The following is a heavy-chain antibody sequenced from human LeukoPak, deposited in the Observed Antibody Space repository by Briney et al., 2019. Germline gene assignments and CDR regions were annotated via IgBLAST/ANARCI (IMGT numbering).Heavy chain of an antibody. Sequence: GASVKVSCKASGYTFTGYYMHWVRQAPGQGLEWMGWINPNSGGTNYSQKFQGRVTITRDTSASTAYMELSSLRSEDTAVYYCARDYYDFWSGYWIFDYWGQGTLVTVSS. J-gene: IGHJ4*02. CDR1: GYTFTGYY. D-gene: IGHD3-3*01. CDR2: INPNSGGT. V-gene: IGHV1-2*02. CDR3: ARDYYDFWSGYWIFDY.